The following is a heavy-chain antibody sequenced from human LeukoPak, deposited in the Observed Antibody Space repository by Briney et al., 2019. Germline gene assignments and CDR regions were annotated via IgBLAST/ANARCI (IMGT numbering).Heavy chain of an antibody. CDR1: GFTVSSNY. V-gene: IGHV3-53*01. Sequence: GGSLRLSCAASGFTVSSNYMSWVRQAPGKGLEWVSVIYSGGSTYYADSVKGRFTISRDNSKNTLYLQMNSLRAEDTAVYYCAKERGDTYSYYFDYWGQGTLVTVSS. J-gene: IGHJ4*02. CDR3: AKERGDTYSYYFDY. D-gene: IGHD3-16*01. CDR2: IYSGGST.